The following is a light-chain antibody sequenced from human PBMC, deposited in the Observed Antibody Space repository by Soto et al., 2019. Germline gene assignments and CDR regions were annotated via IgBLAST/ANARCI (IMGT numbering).Light chain of an antibody. V-gene: IGKV3-20*01. Sequence: EIVFTQSPGTLSLSPGERATLSCRASQSVSSTSLAWYQQKPGQAPRLLIYGASSRATGIPDRFSGSASGTDFTLTVTRLEPEDFAVYYCQHYGSSRTFGQGTRVDIK. CDR3: QHYGSSRT. CDR1: QSVSSTS. CDR2: GAS. J-gene: IGKJ1*01.